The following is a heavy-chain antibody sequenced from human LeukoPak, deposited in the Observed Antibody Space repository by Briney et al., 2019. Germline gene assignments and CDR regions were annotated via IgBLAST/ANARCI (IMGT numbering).Heavy chain of an antibody. CDR3: VKEHVDRAFTRSFEI. CDR1: GFSFCTNP. V-gene: IGHV3-23*01. J-gene: IGHJ3*02. Sequence: GWSVTVSRLACGFSFCTNPMRWVRQAPAKGLEWVSAIRPDQTSYADSAKGRPHISRHNCKNTVYLHMNSPRAEDTAIYYCVKEHVDRAFTRSFEIWGQGPVVTVS. D-gene: IGHD3-3*02. CDR2: IRPDQT.